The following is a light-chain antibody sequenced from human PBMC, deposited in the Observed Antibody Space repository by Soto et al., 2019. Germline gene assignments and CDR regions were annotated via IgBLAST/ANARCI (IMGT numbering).Light chain of an antibody. CDR2: DAS. Sequence: EIVLTQSPATLSLSPGERATLSCRASQSVSSYLAWYQQKPGQAPRLLIYDASNRATGIPARFSGSGSGTDFPLTISSLEPEDFAVYSCQQRSNWHLTFGGGTKVEIK. J-gene: IGKJ4*01. V-gene: IGKV3-11*01. CDR1: QSVSSY. CDR3: QQRSNWHLT.